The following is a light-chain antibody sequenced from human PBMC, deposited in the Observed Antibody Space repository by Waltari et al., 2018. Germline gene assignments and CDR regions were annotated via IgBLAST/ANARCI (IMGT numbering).Light chain of an antibody. CDR3: QQNYRTPHN. V-gene: IGKV4-1*01. CDR1: QNLFYSKTNRNY. CDR2: WAS. Sequence: DIVMMQSPDSLAVSVGDRATIHCKSSQNLFYSKTNRNYLSWYQQKPGQPPKLLFYWASTPESGVPDRFRGSGSGTDFTLTINNLRPEDVATYYCQQNYRTPHNFGQGTKLELK. J-gene: IGKJ2*01.